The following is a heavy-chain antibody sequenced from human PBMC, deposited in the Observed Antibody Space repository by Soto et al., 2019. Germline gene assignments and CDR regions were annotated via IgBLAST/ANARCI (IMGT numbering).Heavy chain of an antibody. Sequence: QVQLVQSGAEVKMPGASVKVSCKASGYTFTSHDINWVRQATGQGLEWMGWMNPNSGNTGYGQKFQGRVTMTRNTSTSTAYMELSSLKSDDTAVYYGARGRYAIRGAFIIGELDHWGQGSLVIVSS. CDR3: ARGRYAIRGAFIIGELDH. CDR2: MNPNSGNT. CDR1: GYTFTSHD. D-gene: IGHD3-10*01. V-gene: IGHV1-8*01. J-gene: IGHJ5*02.